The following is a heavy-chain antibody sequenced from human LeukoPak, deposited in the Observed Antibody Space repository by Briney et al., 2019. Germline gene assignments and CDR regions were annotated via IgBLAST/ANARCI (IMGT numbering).Heavy chain of an antibody. V-gene: IGHV1-46*01. CDR1: GYTFTSYY. CDR2: INLSGGST. J-gene: IGHJ3*01. Sequence: ASVKVSCKASGYTFTSYYVHWVRQAPGQGLEWMGIINLSGGSTTYARKFQGRVTMTTDTSTSSVYMELGSLRSEDTAVYYSARVSHSSQSWDALHFWGQGTMVTVSS. D-gene: IGHD6-13*01. CDR3: ARVSHSSQSWDALHF.